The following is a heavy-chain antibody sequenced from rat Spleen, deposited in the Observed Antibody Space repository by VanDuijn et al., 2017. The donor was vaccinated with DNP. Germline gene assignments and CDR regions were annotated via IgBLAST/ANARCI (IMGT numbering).Heavy chain of an antibody. D-gene: IGHD1-1*01. J-gene: IGHJ2*01. V-gene: IGHV5-20*01. CDR3: TTAITTVVTDY. CDR2: ISSGGGDT. CDR1: GFTYSAYV. Sequence: EVQLVESGGGLVQPGRSLKLSCAASGFTYSAYVMAWVRQTPAKGLEWVASISSGGGDTYYRDSVRGRFTISRDNAKSTLYLQMDSLRSEDTATYFCTTAITTVVTDYWGRGVMVTVSS.